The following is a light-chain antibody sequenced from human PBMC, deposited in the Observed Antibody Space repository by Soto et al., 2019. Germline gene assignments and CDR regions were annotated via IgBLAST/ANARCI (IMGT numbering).Light chain of an antibody. Sequence: DIQMTQSPSSLSASVGDRVTITCRASQGISNYLAWYQQKPGKVPKLLIYAASTLQSGVPSRFSGSGSGTDFNLPNRRLQAEDVATYYCQKYNSAPFTFGPGTKVDIK. CDR3: QKYNSAPFT. CDR1: QGISNY. V-gene: IGKV1-27*01. CDR2: AAS. J-gene: IGKJ3*01.